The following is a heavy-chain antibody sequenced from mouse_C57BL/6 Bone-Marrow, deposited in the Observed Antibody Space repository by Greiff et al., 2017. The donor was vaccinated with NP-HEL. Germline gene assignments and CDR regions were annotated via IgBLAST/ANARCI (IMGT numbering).Heavy chain of an antibody. CDR2: IYPSDSET. J-gene: IGHJ1*03. V-gene: IGHV1-61*01. CDR3: ARRDGYYVDWYFDV. CDR1: GYTFTSYW. Sequence: QVQLQQPGAELVRPGSSVKLSCKASGYTFTSYWMDWVKQRPGQGLEWIGNIYPSDSETHYNQKFKDKATLTVDKSSSTAYMQLSSLTSEDSAVYYCARRDGYYVDWYFDVWGTGTTVTVSS. D-gene: IGHD2-3*01.